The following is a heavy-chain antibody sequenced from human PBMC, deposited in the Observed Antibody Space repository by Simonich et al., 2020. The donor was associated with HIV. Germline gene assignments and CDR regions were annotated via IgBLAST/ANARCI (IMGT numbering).Heavy chain of an antibody. V-gene: IGHV5-51*01. CDR2: IYPGDAGT. CDR1: GYSFTSYW. J-gene: IGHJ4*02. D-gene: IGHD6-13*01. Sequence: EVQLVQSGAEVKKPGESLKISCKGSGYSFTSYWIGWVRQMPGKGLEWMGIIYPGDAGTRYSPSFQGQVTISADKSISTAYLQWSSLKASDTAMYYCVRHRGVAAAGTPGDYWGQGTLVTVSS. CDR3: VRHRGVAAAGTPGDY.